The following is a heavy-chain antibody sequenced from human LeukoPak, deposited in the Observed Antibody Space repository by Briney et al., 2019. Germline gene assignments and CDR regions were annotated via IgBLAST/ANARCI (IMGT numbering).Heavy chain of an antibody. D-gene: IGHD3-3*01. Sequence: GRSQRLSCVASGFTFSSFGMHWVRQAPGKGLEWVALIWYDGSNTYYADSVKGRFTISRDDSKNTVYLQMNSLRAEDTALYYCARGFLDFDSWGQGTLVIASS. CDR2: IWYDGSNT. J-gene: IGHJ4*02. V-gene: IGHV3-33*01. CDR1: GFTFSSFG. CDR3: ARGFLDFDS.